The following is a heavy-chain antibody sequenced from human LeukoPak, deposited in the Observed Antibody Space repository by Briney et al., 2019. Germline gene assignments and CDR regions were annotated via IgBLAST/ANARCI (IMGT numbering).Heavy chain of an antibody. V-gene: IGHV1-69*05. CDR2: IIPIFGTA. Sequence: ASVKVSCKASGGTFSSYAISWVRQAPGQGLEWMGGIIPIFGTANYAQKFQGRVTITTDESTSTAYMERSSLRSEDTAVYYCARDKVPENWFDPWGQGTLVTVSS. J-gene: IGHJ5*02. CDR3: ARDKVPENWFDP. CDR1: GGTFSSYA.